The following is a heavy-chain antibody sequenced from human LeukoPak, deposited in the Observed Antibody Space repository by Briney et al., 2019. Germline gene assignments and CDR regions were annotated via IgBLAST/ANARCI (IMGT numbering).Heavy chain of an antibody. D-gene: IGHD3-3*01. CDR1: GGSISSYY. Sequence: SETLSLTCTVSGGSISSYYWSWIRQPPGKGLEWIGYIYYSGSTNYNPSLKSRVTISVDTSKNQFSLKLSSVTAADTAVYYCARAYYDFWSGKNWFDPWGQGTLVTVSS. J-gene: IGHJ5*02. CDR2: IYYSGST. CDR3: ARAYYDFWSGKNWFDP. V-gene: IGHV4-59*01.